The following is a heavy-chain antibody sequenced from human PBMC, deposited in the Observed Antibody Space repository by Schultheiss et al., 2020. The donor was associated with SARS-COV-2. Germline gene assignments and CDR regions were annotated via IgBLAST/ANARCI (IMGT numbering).Heavy chain of an antibody. D-gene: IGHD3-22*01. J-gene: IGHJ4*02. Sequence: SQTLSLTCTVSGGSISSGGYYWSWIRQHPGKGLEWIGEIYHSGSTYYNPSLKSRVTISVDTSKNQFSLKLSSVTAADTAVYYCARHRVPMIVDYWGQGTLVTVSS. CDR3: ARHRVPMIVDY. V-gene: IGHV4-39*01. CDR1: GGSISSGGYY. CDR2: IYHSGST.